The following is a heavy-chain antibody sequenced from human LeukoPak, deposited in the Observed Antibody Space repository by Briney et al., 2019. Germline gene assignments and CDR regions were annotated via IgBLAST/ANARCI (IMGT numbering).Heavy chain of an antibody. Sequence: SETLSLTCSVFGGSISSTTYYWVWIRQPPGKGLECIASIHYTGRAYYNPSFKSRVTISADTSKNHFSLKLSSVTAADTAVYYCARHFDNGDYKKTFDIWGQGTMVTVSS. V-gene: IGHV4-39*01. CDR1: GGSISSTTYY. J-gene: IGHJ3*02. D-gene: IGHD4-17*01. CDR3: ARHFDNGDYKKTFDI. CDR2: IHYTGRA.